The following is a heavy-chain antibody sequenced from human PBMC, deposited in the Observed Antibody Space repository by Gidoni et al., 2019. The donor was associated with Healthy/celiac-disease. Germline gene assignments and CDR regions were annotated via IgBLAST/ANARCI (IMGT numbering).Heavy chain of an antibody. CDR1: SGYY. CDR3: ARDHYYFWSGYYRGYYGMDV. J-gene: IGHJ6*02. V-gene: IGHV4-34*01. D-gene: IGHD3-3*01. Sequence: SGYYWSWIRQPPGKGLEWIGEINHSGSTNYNPSLKRRVTISVDTSKNQFSLKLSSVSAADTAVYYCARDHYYFWSGYYRGYYGMDVWGQGTTVTVSS. CDR2: INHSGST.